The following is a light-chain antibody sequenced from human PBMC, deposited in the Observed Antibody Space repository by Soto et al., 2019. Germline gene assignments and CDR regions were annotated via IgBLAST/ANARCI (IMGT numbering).Light chain of an antibody. CDR2: EVS. V-gene: IGKV2-30*01. CDR1: RSLVYSDGNTS. CDR3: MPGTLWPHT. Sequence: DVVMTQSPLPLPVTLGQPASISCRSSRSLVYSDGNTSLNWFQQRPGHSPRRLIFEVSNRDAGVPDTFCGSASGTDFTLKISRVEAEDVGVYYCMPGTLWPHTFGQGTKVETK. J-gene: IGKJ1*01.